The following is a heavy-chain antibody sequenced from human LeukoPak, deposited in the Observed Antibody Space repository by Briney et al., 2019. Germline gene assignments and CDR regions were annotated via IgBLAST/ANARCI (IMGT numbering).Heavy chain of an antibody. CDR1: GFTFSSYA. CDR2: ISGSGGST. D-gene: IGHD2-2*01. J-gene: IGHJ6*02. Sequence: GGSPRLSCAASGFTFSSYAMSWVRQAPGKGLEWVSAISGSGGSTYYADSVKGRFTISRDNSKNTLYLQMNSLRAEDTAVYYCAKDDIVVVPAADPYYYYYYGMDVWGQGTTVTVSS. V-gene: IGHV3-23*01. CDR3: AKDDIVVVPAADPYYYYYYGMDV.